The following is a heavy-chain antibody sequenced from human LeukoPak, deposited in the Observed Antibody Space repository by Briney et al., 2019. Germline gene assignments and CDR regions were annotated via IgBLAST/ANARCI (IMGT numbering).Heavy chain of an antibody. V-gene: IGHV5-51*01. CDR2: IYPGDSRI. D-gene: IGHD6-13*01. Sequence: GESLKISCQGFGYSFTSYWIGWVRQMPGKGLEWMGVIYPGDSRIRYNPSFQGQVTISVDKSISTAYLQWVSLKASDTAMYYCACRDLTSTWSFPWGQGTLVTVSS. CDR3: ACRDLTSTWSFP. CDR1: GYSFTSYW. J-gene: IGHJ5*02.